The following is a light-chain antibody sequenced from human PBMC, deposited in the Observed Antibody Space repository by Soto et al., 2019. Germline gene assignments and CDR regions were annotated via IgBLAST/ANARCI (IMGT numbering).Light chain of an antibody. CDR1: QSVSSW. Sequence: DIQMTQSPSSVSASVGDRAIITCRASQSVSSWLVWYQQKPGKAPKILIYAASNLQNGTPSRFSGSGSGTDFTLTINSLQPEDFATYYCQQANSFPLTFGGGTTLEVK. CDR2: AAS. J-gene: IGKJ4*01. V-gene: IGKV1D-12*01. CDR3: QQANSFPLT.